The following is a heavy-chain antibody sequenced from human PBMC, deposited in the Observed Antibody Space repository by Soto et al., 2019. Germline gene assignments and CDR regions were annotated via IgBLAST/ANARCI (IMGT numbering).Heavy chain of an antibody. CDR2: IWYDGSNK. V-gene: IGHV3-33*01. Sequence: QVQLVESGGGVVQPGRSLRLSCAASGFTFSSYGMHWVRQAPGKGLEWVAVIWYDGSNKYYADSVKGRFTISRDNSKNTLYLQINSLRAEDTAVYYCARGRLREWELLHYWGQGTLVTVSS. J-gene: IGHJ4*02. CDR3: ARGRLREWELLHY. D-gene: IGHD1-26*01. CDR1: GFTFSSYG.